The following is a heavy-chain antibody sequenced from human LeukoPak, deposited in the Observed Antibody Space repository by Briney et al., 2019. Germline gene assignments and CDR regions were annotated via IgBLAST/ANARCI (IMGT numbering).Heavy chain of an antibody. CDR3: ARYSDVLTAYSRFDY. CDR1: GGSISSFY. D-gene: IGHD3-9*01. Sequence: SETLSLTCSVSGGSISSFYWSWVRQAPGKGLEWIATLYDGGNVDYNPSLKGRVIISVDTSDNQFSLKLTSVTAADTAIYYCARYSDVLTAYSRFDYWGQGTLVTVSS. CDR2: LYDGGNV. V-gene: IGHV4-59*08. J-gene: IGHJ4*02.